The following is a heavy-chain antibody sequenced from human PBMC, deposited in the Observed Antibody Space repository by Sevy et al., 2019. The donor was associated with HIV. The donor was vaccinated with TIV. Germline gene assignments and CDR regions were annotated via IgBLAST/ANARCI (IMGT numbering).Heavy chain of an antibody. CDR2: ITDGGGDT. Sequence: GGSLRLSCAASGFSFSNYAMGWVRQTPGKGLEWFSAITDGGGDTYYADSVKGRFTISRDNSKNVLFLQMNSLRADDTALYYCAKGSAASRPYYFDYWGQGTLVTVSS. J-gene: IGHJ4*02. CDR3: AKGSAASRPYYFDY. CDR1: GFSFSNYA. D-gene: IGHD2-2*01. V-gene: IGHV3-23*01.